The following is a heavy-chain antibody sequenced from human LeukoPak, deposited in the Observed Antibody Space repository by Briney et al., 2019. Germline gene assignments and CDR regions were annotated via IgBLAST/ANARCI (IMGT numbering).Heavy chain of an antibody. CDR2: IYSSGST. CDR3: ARIAAPGSA. Sequence: SETLSLTCTVSGGSISSYYWSWIRQPPGKVLEWIAFIYSSGSTYYNSALKSRVTISVDTSKNQFSLKLYSVTAADTSVYFCARIAAPGSAWGQGTLVAVSS. D-gene: IGHD6-25*01. J-gene: IGHJ5*02. CDR1: GGSISSYY. V-gene: IGHV4-4*08.